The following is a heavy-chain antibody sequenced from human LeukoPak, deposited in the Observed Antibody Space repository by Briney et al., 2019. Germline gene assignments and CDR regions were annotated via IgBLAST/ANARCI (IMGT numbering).Heavy chain of an antibody. V-gene: IGHV3-23*01. J-gene: IGHJ1*01. CDR2: ISGSGGST. CDR3: AKDVTDSSGYYYDWYFQH. D-gene: IGHD3-22*01. CDR1: GFTFSSYA. Sequence: QPGGSLRLSCAASGFTFSSYAMSWVRQAPGKGLEWVSAISGSGGSTYYADSVKGRFTISRDNSKNTLYLQMNSLRAEDTAVYYCAKDVTDSSGYYYDWYFQHWGQGTLVTVSS.